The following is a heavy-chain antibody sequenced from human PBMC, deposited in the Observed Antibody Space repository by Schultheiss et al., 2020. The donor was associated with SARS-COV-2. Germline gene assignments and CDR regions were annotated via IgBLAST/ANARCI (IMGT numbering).Heavy chain of an antibody. CDR2: IKSKTDGGTT. CDR1: GFTFSSYS. J-gene: IGHJ4*02. CDR3: TTAPYYYDSSGYYYY. V-gene: IGHV3-15*01. Sequence: GGSLRLSCAASGFTFSSYSMNWVRQAPGKGLEWVGRIKSKTDGGTTDYAAPVKGRFTISRDDSKNTLYLQMNSLKTEDTAVYYCTTAPYYYDSSGYYYYWGQGTLVTVSS. D-gene: IGHD3-22*01.